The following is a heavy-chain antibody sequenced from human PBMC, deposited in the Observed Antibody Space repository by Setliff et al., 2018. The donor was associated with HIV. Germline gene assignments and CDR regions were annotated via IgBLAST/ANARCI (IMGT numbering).Heavy chain of an antibody. J-gene: IGHJ4*02. Sequence: SETLSLTCTVSGGSMSSGSYYWSWIRQPAGKGLEWIGRIYISGSTNYNPSLKSRVTISVDTSKNQFSLKLRSVTAADTAVFYCARMSVSAAVYFDSWGQGTLVTVSS. CDR3: ARMSVSAAVYFDS. CDR2: IYISGST. CDR1: GGSMSSGSYY. V-gene: IGHV4-61*02. D-gene: IGHD6-25*01.